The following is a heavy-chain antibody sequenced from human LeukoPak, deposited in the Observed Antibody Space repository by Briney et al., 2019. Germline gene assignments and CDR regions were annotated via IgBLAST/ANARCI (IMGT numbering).Heavy chain of an antibody. D-gene: IGHD3-22*01. J-gene: IGHJ3*02. V-gene: IGHV5-51*01. CDR2: TYLGGSDT. CDR3: VRPASSGYSPDVFAT. CDR1: RNSFTTYW. Sequence: LGESLKISCKGSRNSFTTYWIGWVRQMSGKGLEWMGITYLGGSDTRYSPSFQGQVTISADKSISTAYLHWSSLKASDTAMYYCVRPASSGYSPDVFATWGQGTLVTVSS.